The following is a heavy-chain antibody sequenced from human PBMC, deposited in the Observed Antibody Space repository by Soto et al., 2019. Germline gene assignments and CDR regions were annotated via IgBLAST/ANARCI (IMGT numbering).Heavy chain of an antibody. V-gene: IGHV4-39*01. CDR2: LYYSGTT. CDR1: GGSFSSSSYY. Sequence: PSATLRLTCHVSGGSFSSSSYYWGWVRQPPGKGLEWIGSLYYSGTTYYNPSLKSRVTISVDRTKNQFSLNLTSVTAADMAIYYCGRHSGYSSNWGEGDPWGKGTRVTVS. D-gene: IGHD5-18*01. CDR3: GRHSGYSSNWGEGDP. J-gene: IGHJ5*02.